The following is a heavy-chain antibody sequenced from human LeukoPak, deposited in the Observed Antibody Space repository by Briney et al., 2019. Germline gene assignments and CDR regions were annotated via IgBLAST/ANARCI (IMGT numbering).Heavy chain of an antibody. Sequence: SVKVSCKASGGTFSSYAISWVRQAPGQGLEWMGGIIPIFGTANYAQKFQGRVTITTDESTSTAYMELSSLRSEDTAVYYCARGGQFGWPLQSPFDYWGQGTLVTVSS. J-gene: IGHJ4*02. D-gene: IGHD3-16*01. V-gene: IGHV1-69*05. CDR2: IIPIFGTA. CDR1: GGTFSSYA. CDR3: ARGGQFGWPLQSPFDY.